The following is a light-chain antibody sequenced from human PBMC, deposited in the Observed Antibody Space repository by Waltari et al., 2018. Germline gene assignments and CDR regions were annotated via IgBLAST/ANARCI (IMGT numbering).Light chain of an antibody. V-gene: IGLV2-23*01. J-gene: IGLJ3*02. CDR2: QGT. Sequence: QSALTQPDSMSASPGQSITISCTATNNDVGTYDLVSWYQQHPGRAPKLLIFQGTKRPSEVSGRFSGAKSADTASLTISGLQPEDEADYYCCSYAGTWLFGGGTKVTVL. CDR3: CSYAGTWL. CDR1: NNDVGTYDL.